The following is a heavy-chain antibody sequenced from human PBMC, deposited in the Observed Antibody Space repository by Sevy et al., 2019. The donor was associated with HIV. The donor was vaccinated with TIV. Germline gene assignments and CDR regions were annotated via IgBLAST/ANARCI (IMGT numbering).Heavy chain of an antibody. CDR3: ARDRGEVQLGYFDY. CDR2: ISSSSSYI. D-gene: IGHD1-1*01. J-gene: IGHJ4*02. CDR1: GFTFSSYS. V-gene: IGHV3-21*01. Sequence: GGSVRLSCAASGFTFSSYSMNWVRQAPGKGLEWVSSISSSSSYIYYADSVKGRFTISRDNAKNSLYLQMNSLRAEDTAVYYCARDRGEVQLGYFDYWGQGTLVTVSS.